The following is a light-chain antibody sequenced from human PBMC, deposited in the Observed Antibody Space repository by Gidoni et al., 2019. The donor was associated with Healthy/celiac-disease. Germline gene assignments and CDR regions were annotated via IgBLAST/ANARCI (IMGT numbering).Light chain of an antibody. CDR3: QQYGSSAYT. CDR2: GAS. V-gene: IGKV3-20*01. J-gene: IGKJ2*01. CDR1: QSVSSSY. Sequence: DIVLTQSPGTLSLSPGERATLSCRATQSVSSSYLAWYQQKPGQAPRLLIYGASSRATGITDRFSGSGSGTDFTLTISGLEPEDFAVYYCQQYGSSAYTFGQGTKLEIK.